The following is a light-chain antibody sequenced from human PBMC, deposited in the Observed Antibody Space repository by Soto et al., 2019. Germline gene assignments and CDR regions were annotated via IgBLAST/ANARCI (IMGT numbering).Light chain of an antibody. CDR1: QSVNSKY. J-gene: IGKJ5*01. CDR3: QQYSKWPIT. V-gene: IGKV3-15*01. Sequence: EMVMTHSPAILSVSPGESATLSCRASQSVNSKYLAWYQQHPGQPPRLLIYGISTRATGIPARFSGSGSGTEFSLTISSLQSEDFAVYYCQQYSKWPITFGQGTRLEIK. CDR2: GIS.